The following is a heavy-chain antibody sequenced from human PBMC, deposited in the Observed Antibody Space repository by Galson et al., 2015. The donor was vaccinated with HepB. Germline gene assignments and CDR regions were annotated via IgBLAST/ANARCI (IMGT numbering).Heavy chain of an antibody. CDR3: ARDFATIYSSSSFGDAALFY. V-gene: IGHV1-46*01. CDR1: GYTFTSYY. J-gene: IGHJ4*02. Sequence: SVKVSCKASGYTFTSYYMHWVRQAPGQGLEWMGIINPSGGSTSYAQKFRGRVTMTRDTSTSTVYMELSSLRSEDTAAYYCARDFATIYSSSSFGDAALFYWGQGTLVTVSS. CDR2: INPSGGST. D-gene: IGHD6-6*01.